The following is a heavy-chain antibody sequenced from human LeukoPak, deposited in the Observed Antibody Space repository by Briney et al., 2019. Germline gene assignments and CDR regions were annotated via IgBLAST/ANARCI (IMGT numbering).Heavy chain of an antibody. CDR1: GGSFSGYY. CDR2: INHSGST. D-gene: IGHD2-15*01. J-gene: IGHJ4*02. V-gene: IGHV4-34*01. Sequence: PSETLSPTCAVYGGSFSGYYWSWIRQPPGKGLEWIGEINHSGSTNYNPSLKSRVTISVDTSKNQFSLKLSSVTAADTAVYYCARAPSPRRISHGLYFDYWGQGTLVTVSS. CDR3: ARAPSPRRISHGLYFDY.